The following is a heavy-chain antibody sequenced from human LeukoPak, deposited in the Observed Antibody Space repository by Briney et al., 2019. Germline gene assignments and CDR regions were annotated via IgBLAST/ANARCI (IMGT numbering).Heavy chain of an antibody. D-gene: IGHD6-25*01. J-gene: IGHJ4*02. V-gene: IGHV3-33*01. Sequence: GRSLRLSCAASGFTFSSYGMHWVRQAPGKGLEWVAVIWYDGSNKYYADSVKGRFTISRDNSKNTLYLQMNSLRAEDTAIYYCTRDADPIGLRDYWGQGTLVTVSS. CDR1: GFTFSSYG. CDR2: IWYDGSNK. CDR3: TRDADPIGLRDY.